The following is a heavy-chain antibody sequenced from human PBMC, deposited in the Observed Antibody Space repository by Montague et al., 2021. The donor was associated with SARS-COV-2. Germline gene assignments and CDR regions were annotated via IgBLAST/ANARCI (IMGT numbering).Heavy chain of an antibody. CDR2: IDTSGST. D-gene: IGHD3-3*01. CDR1: GGSISSGSYY. V-gene: IGHV4-61*02. J-gene: IGHJ5*02. Sequence: TLSLTCTVSGGSISSGSYYWSWIRQPAGKGLEWIGRIDTSGSTNYXPSLKSRVTISVDTSKNQFSLKLRSVTAADTAVYYCAREGDYYDFWSGYYWAYWFDPWGQGTLVTVSS. CDR3: AREGDYYDFWSGYYWAYWFDP.